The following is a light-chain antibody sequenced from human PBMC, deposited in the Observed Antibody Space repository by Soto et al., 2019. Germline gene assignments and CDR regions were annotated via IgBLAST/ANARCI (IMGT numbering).Light chain of an antibody. J-gene: IGKJ1*01. V-gene: IGKV3-20*01. CDR1: QSVSISY. Sequence: EIVLTKSPGTLSLYPGERATLSCRASQSVSISYLAWYQQKSGQAPRLLIYGASNRATGIPDRFSGSGSGTDFTLTISRLEPEDFAVYYCQQYGRSSWTFGQGTKVDIK. CDR3: QQYGRSSWT. CDR2: GAS.